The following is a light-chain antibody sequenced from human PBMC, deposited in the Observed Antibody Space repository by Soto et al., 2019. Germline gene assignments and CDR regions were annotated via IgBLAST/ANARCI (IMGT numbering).Light chain of an antibody. Sequence: EIVLTQSPATLSLSPGERATLSCRASQSVSSYLAWYQQNPGQAPRLLIYDASNRATGIPARFSGSGSGTAFTLTISSLDPEDFAVYYCQQRSSWWTFGQGTKVEIK. V-gene: IGKV3-11*01. CDR3: QQRSSWWT. J-gene: IGKJ1*01. CDR1: QSVSSY. CDR2: DAS.